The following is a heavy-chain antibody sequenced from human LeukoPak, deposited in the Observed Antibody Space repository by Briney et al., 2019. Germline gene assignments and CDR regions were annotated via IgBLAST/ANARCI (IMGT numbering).Heavy chain of an antibody. CDR1: DGSIRSYH. Sequence: SETLSLTCNVTDGSIRSYHWSWIRQPPGKGLQWLGHIFHSASPRYTPSLNSRLTLSLDTSRSQISLKLDSVTAADTALYFCARHSQSYGPYNWFDPWGQGAWSPSPQ. V-gene: IGHV4-59*08. J-gene: IGHJ5*01. D-gene: IGHD3-16*01. CDR2: IFHSASP. CDR3: ARHSQSYGPYNWFDP.